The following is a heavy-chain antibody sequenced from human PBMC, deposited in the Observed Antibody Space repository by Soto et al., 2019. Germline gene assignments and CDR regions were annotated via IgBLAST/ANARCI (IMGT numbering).Heavy chain of an antibody. CDR1: GFTFSSYA. D-gene: IGHD3-22*01. CDR3: ARDEGVTMIVVVS. Sequence: PGGSLRLSCAASGFTFSSYAMHWVRHAPGRGLEWVAVISYDGSNKYYADSVKGRFTISRDNSKNTLYLQMNSLRAEDTAVYYCARDEGVTMIVVVSWGQGTLVTVSS. J-gene: IGHJ4*02. CDR2: ISYDGSNK. V-gene: IGHV3-30-3*01.